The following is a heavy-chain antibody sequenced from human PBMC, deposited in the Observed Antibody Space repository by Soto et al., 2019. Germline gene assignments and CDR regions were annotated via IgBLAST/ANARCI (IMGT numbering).Heavy chain of an antibody. Sequence: ASVKVSCKASGYTFTSYGISWVRQAPGQGLEWMGWISAYNGNTNYAQKLQGRVTMTTDTSTSTAYMELSSMRPDDTAVYCCANVTGVIPDYYYGMDVWGQGTTVTVSS. J-gene: IGHJ6*02. CDR2: ISAYNGNT. V-gene: IGHV1-18*01. CDR3: ANVTGVIPDYYYGMDV. CDR1: GYTFTSYG. D-gene: IGHD7-27*01.